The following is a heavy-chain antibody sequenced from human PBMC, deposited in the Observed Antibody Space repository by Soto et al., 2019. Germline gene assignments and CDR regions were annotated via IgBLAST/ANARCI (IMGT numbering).Heavy chain of an antibody. CDR1: GFTFSSYE. CDR3: ARDRVDYYYGMDV. J-gene: IGHJ6*02. Sequence: EVQLVESGGGLVQPGGSLRLSCAASGFTFSSYERNWVRQAPGKGLEWVSYISSSGSTIYYADSVKGRFTISRDNAKNSLYLQMNSLRAEDTAVYYCARDRVDYYYGMDVWGQGTTVTVSS. D-gene: IGHD2-15*01. CDR2: ISSSGSTI. V-gene: IGHV3-48*03.